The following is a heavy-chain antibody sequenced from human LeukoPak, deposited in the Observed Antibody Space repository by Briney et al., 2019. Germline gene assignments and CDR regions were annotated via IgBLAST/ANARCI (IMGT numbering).Heavy chain of an antibody. V-gene: IGHV1-2*06. Sequence: ASVKVSCKASGYTFTGYYMHWVRQAPGQGLEWMGRINPNSGGTNYAQKFQGRVTMTRDTSISTAYMELSRLRSDDTAVYYCARDKSSSSWYGEYYYYYYYMDVWGKGTTVTVSS. J-gene: IGHJ6*03. CDR1: GYTFTGYY. CDR3: ARDKSSSSWYGEYYYYYYYMDV. D-gene: IGHD6-13*01. CDR2: INPNSGGT.